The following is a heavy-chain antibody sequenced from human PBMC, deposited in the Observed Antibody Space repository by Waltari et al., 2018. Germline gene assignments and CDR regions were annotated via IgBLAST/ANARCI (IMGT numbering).Heavy chain of an antibody. J-gene: IGHJ4*02. CDR3: AKVQSSSWDIFDY. Sequence: QVQLVESGGDVVQPGRSLRLTCAASGFTFSSYGMHWVRQAPGKGVEWVAVISYDGSNKYYADSVKGRFTISRDNSKNTLYLQMNSLRAEDTAVYYCAKVQSSSWDIFDYWGQGTLVTVSS. CDR2: ISYDGSNK. D-gene: IGHD6-13*01. V-gene: IGHV3-30*18. CDR1: GFTFSSYG.